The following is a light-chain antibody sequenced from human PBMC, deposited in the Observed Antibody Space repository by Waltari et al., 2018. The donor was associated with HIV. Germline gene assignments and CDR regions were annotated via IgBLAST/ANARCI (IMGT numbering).Light chain of an antibody. V-gene: IGLV2-14*01. CDR1: SSDVGGYNY. J-gene: IGLJ2*01. CDR2: DVS. CDR3: SSYTSSSTVV. Sequence: QSALTQPASVSGSPGQSITISCTGTSSDVGGYNYVSWYQQHPGKAPKLMIYDVSNRPSGGSNRFSGSTSGNTDSLTISGLQAEDVADYYCSSYTSSSTVVFGGGTKLTVL.